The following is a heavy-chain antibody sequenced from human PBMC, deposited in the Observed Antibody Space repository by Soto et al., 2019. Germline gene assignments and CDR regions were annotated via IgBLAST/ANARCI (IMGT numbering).Heavy chain of an antibody. V-gene: IGHV4-34*01. CDR1: GGSFSGYY. CDR2: INHSGST. Sequence: SETLSLTCAVYGGSFSGYYWSWIRQPPGKGLEWIGEINHSGSTNYNPSLKSRVTISVDTSKNQFSLKLSSVTAADTAVYYCARPGTGYYYYMDVWGKGTTVTVSS. CDR3: ARPGTGYYYYMDV. D-gene: IGHD1-1*01. J-gene: IGHJ6*03.